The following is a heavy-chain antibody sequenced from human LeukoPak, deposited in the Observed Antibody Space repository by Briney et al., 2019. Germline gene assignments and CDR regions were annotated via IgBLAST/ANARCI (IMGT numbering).Heavy chain of an antibody. CDR3: ARHRSAIFGVVSPFDY. Sequence: GESLKISCKGSGYSFTSYWIGWVRQMPGKGLEWMGIIYPGDSDTRYSPSFQGQVTISADKSISTAYLQWSSLKASDTAMYYCARHRSAIFGVVSPFDYWGQGTLVTDSS. V-gene: IGHV5-51*01. CDR1: GYSFTSYW. J-gene: IGHJ4*02. D-gene: IGHD3-3*01. CDR2: IYPGDSDT.